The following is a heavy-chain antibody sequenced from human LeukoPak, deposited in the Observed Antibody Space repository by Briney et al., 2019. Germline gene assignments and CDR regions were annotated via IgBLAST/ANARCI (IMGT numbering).Heavy chain of an antibody. CDR3: ARHTLVAASSFDY. D-gene: IGHD2-15*01. CDR2: IYYSGST. Sequence: SETLSLTCTVSGGSITGYYWSWIRKPPGKGLEWIGYIYYSGSTNYNPSLKRRATISVDTSKNQFSLKLSSVTAADTAVYYCARHTLVAASSFDYWGQGTLVTVSS. J-gene: IGHJ4*02. V-gene: IGHV4-59*08. CDR1: GGSITGYY.